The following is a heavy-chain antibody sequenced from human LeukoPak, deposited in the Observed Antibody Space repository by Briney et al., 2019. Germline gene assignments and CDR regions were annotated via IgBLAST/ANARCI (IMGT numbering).Heavy chain of an antibody. V-gene: IGHV3-21*01. CDR3: ARDPRVVVPAYFYYYYMDV. CDR2: ISSSGSDM. D-gene: IGHD2-2*01. CDR1: GFSFCSYS. Sequence: GGSLRLSCAATGFSFCSYSMNWVRLAPGKGLEWVSSISSSGSDMYYADSVRGRFIISRDNARNSLLLQMNSLRAEDTAVYFCARDPRVVVPAYFYYYYMDVWGKGTTVTVSS. J-gene: IGHJ6*03.